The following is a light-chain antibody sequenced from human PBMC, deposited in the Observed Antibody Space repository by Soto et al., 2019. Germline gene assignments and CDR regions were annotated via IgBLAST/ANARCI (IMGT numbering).Light chain of an antibody. V-gene: IGLV2-14*01. CDR1: SSDVGAYDY. Sequence: QSALTQPASVSGSPGQSITISCTGTSSDVGAYDYVSWYQHHPGKAPKLIIYEVTNRPSGVSNRFSGSKSGNTASLTISGLQAEDEADYYCSSYMIINPHGVFGTGTKLTVL. CDR2: EVT. J-gene: IGLJ1*01. CDR3: SSYMIINPHGV.